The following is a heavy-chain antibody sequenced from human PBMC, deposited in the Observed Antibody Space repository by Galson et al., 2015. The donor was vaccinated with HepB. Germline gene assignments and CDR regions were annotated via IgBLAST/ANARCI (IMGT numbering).Heavy chain of an antibody. J-gene: IGHJ6*03. CDR1: GFTFSNAW. CDR2: IKSKTDGGTT. CDR3: TTPPPMYQLPINYYYYYYMDV. V-gene: IGHV3-15*07. D-gene: IGHD2-2*01. Sequence: SLRLSCAASGFTFSNAWMNWVRQAPGKGLEWVGRIKSKTDGGTTDYAAPVKGRFTISRDDSKNTLYLQMNSLKTEDTAVYYCTTPPPMYQLPINYYYYYYMDVWGKGTTVTVSS.